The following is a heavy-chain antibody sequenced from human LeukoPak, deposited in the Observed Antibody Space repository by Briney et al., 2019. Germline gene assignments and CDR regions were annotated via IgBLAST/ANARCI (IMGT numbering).Heavy chain of an antibody. CDR3: ARETSLLNDAFDI. CDR2: IYTSGST. J-gene: IGHJ3*02. CDR1: GGSISSGSYY. Sequence: PSETLSLTCTVSGGSISSGSYYWSWIRQPAGKGLEWIGRIYTSGSTNYNPSLKSRVTISVDTSKNQFSLKLSSVTAADTAVYYCARETSLLNDAFDIWGQGTMVTVSS. V-gene: IGHV4-61*02. D-gene: IGHD1-26*01.